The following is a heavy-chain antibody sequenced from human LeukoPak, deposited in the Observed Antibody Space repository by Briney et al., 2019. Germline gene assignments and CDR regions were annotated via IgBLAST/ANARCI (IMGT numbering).Heavy chain of an antibody. J-gene: IGHJ4*02. CDR3: ARRWGTLCGGDCVFRVFNFHS. CDR1: GDSVTGGSDF. D-gene: IGHD2-21*02. CDR2: IYHDGST. Sequence: PSETLSLTCSVSGDSVTGGSDFWGWIRQPPGKGLECIANIYHDGSTYYNPYLESRVSMSIDTSKMQFSLSLVSVAAADMSRYYCARRWGTLCGGDCVFRVFNFHSWGRGILVTVSS. V-gene: IGHV4-39*07.